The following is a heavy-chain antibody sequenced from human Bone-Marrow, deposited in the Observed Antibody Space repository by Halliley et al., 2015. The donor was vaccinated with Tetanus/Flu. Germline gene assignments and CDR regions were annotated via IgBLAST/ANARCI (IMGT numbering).Heavy chain of an antibody. D-gene: IGHD3-22*01. CDR3: ARDTMHYYDSTGYYGGSWFDP. Sequence: STYYNPPLKSRVTISLDTSKNQFSLKLSSVTAADTAVYYCARDTMHYYDSTGYYGGSWFDPWGQGTPVTVSS. V-gene: IGHV4-30-2*05. J-gene: IGHJ5*02. CDR2: ST.